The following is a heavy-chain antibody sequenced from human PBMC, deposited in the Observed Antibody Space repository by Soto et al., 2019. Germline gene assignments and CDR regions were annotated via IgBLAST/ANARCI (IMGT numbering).Heavy chain of an antibody. V-gene: IGHV4-39*01. Sequence: PSETLSLTCSVSGGSISSSSYYWAWIRQPPGKGLEWIGSIYYSGSTYDNPSLKSRVTISVDTSKNQFSLKLSSVTAADSAVYYCARAQFYSGSGRYNNLMFDPWGQGIQVTVSS. D-gene: IGHD3-10*01. CDR1: GGSISSSSYY. CDR3: ARAQFYSGSGRYNNLMFDP. J-gene: IGHJ5*02. CDR2: IYYSGST.